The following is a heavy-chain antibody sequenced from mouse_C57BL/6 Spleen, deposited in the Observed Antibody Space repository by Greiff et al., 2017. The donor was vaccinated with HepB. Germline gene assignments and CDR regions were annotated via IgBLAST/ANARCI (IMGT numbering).Heavy chain of an antibody. D-gene: IGHD1-1*01. CDR3: TSITTGGAY. CDR2: IDPENGDT. CDR1: GFNIKDDY. Sequence: EVKLQESGAELVRPGASVKLSCTASGFNIKDDYMHWVKQRPEQGLEWIGWIDPENGDTEYASKFQGKATITADTSSNTAYLQLSSLTSEDTAVYYCTSITTGGAYWGQGTLVTVSA. J-gene: IGHJ3*01. V-gene: IGHV14-4*01.